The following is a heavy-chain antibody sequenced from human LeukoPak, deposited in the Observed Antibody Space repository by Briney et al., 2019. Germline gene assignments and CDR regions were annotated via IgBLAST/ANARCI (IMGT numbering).Heavy chain of an antibody. CDR3: ARVDGSSWYGPFDY. Sequence: QTLSLTCAISGDSVSSNSAAWNWIRQSPSRGLEWLGRTYYRSKWYNDYAVSVKSRITISPDTSKNQFFLQLNSVTPEDTAVYYCARVDGSSWYGPFDYWGQGTLVTVSS. CDR1: GDSVSSNSAA. J-gene: IGHJ4*02. V-gene: IGHV6-1*01. D-gene: IGHD6-13*01. CDR2: TYYRSKWYN.